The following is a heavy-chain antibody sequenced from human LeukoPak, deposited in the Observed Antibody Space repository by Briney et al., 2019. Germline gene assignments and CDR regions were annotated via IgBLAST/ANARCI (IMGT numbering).Heavy chain of an antibody. J-gene: IGHJ4*02. CDR2: IYYSGST. CDR1: GGSISSGGYY. Sequence: SETLSLTCTVSGGSISSGGYYWSWIRQHPGKGLEWIGYIYYSGSTYYNPSLKGRVTISVDTSKNQFSLKLSSVTAADTAVYYCARDGTYGSGSYSKGFDYWGQGTLVTVSS. V-gene: IGHV4-31*03. D-gene: IGHD3-10*01. CDR3: ARDGTYGSGSYSKGFDY.